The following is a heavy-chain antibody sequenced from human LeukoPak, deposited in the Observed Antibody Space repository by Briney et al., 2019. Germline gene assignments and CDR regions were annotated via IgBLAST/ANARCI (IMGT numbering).Heavy chain of an antibody. D-gene: IGHD1-26*01. J-gene: IGHJ4*02. CDR2: IYHSGST. V-gene: IGHV4-4*02. CDR3: ARDPVPGSPDYFDY. CDR1: GGSISSSNW. Sequence: SSETLSLTCAVSGGSISSSNWWSWVRQPPGKGLEWIGEIYHSGSTNYNPSLKSRVTISVDKSKNQFSLKLNFVTAADTAVYYCARDPVPGSPDYFDYWGQGTLVTVSS.